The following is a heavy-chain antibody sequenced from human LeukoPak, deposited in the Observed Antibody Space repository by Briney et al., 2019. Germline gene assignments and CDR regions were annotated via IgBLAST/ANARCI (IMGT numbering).Heavy chain of an antibody. J-gene: IGHJ4*02. D-gene: IGHD5-24*01. V-gene: IGHV4-61*02. Sequence: SETLSLTCTVSGGSISSSSYYWSWIRQPAGKGLEWIGRIYTTGNTNYNPSLKSRVTMSVDTSENQVSLNLNSMTAADTAVYYCARGYGYQNFDYWGQGTLVTVSS. CDR2: IYTTGNT. CDR1: GGSISSSSYY. CDR3: ARGYGYQNFDY.